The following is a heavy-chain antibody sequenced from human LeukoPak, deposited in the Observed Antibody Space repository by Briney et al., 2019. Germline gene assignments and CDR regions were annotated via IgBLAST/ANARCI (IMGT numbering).Heavy chain of an antibody. V-gene: IGHV4-34*01. D-gene: IGHD4-17*01. CDR1: GGSLSGYY. J-gene: IGHJ4*02. Sequence: PSETLSLTCAAYGGSLSGYYWSWIRQPPGKGLEWIGEINHSGSTNYNPSLKSRVTISVDTSKNQFSLKLSSVTAADTAVYYCARGRAPTRTYGDYRYWGQGTLVTVSS. CDR2: INHSGST. CDR3: ARGRAPTRTYGDYRY.